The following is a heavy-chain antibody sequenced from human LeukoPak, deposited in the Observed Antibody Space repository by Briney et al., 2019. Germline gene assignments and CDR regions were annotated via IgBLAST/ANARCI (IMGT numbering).Heavy chain of an antibody. D-gene: IGHD2-15*01. CDR1: GYTFTGYY. V-gene: IGHV1-2*02. CDR2: INSNSGGV. CDR3: ARYLAAPYDAFDI. J-gene: IGHJ3*02. Sequence: ASVKVSCKASGYTFTGYYKHWVRQAPGQGLEWMGWINSNSGGVHYAQNFQGRVTMTRDTSISTAYMDLTRLRYDDTAVYFCARYLAAPYDAFDIWGQGTMVTVSS.